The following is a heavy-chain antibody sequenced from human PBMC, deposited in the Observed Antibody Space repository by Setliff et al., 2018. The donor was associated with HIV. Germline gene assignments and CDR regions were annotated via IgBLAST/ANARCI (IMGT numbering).Heavy chain of an antibody. V-gene: IGHV4-61*02. D-gene: IGHD2-2*01. CDR3: ARHAAGPDGPFDY. Sequence: KPSETLSLTCTVSGGSISSGDYYWTWIRQPAGKGLQWIGRIHTSGNTNYNPSLKSRVTISVDTSKNPFSLTLTSVTATDTAVYYCARHAAGPDGPFDYWGQGTLVTVSS. CDR2: IHTSGNT. CDR1: GGSISSGDYY. J-gene: IGHJ4*02.